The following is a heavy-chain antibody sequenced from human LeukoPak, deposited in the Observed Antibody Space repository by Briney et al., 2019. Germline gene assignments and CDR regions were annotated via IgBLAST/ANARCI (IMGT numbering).Heavy chain of an antibody. CDR2: ISYSGST. CDR1: DGSISSYY. J-gene: IGHJ2*01. D-gene: IGHD6-19*01. V-gene: IGHV4-59*01. Sequence: AETLSLTCTVSDGSISSYYWNWIRQPPEKGLEWIGYISYSGSTNYNPSLNSRITISVDTSKNQFSLNLNSVTAADTAVYYCARWGAGSRHFDLWGRGTLVTVSS. CDR3: ARWGAGSRHFDL.